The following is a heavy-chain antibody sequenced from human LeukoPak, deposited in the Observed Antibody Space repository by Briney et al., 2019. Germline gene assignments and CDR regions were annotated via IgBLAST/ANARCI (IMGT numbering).Heavy chain of an antibody. CDR3: ARVIYSNYPYNWFDP. J-gene: IGHJ5*02. CDR1: GYTFTSYG. Sequence: ASVKVSCKASGYTFTSYGISWVRQAPGQGLEWMGWISAYNGNTNYAQKLQGRLTMTTDTSTSTAYMELRSLRSDDTAVYYCARVIYSNYPYNWFDPWGQGTLVTVSS. V-gene: IGHV1-18*01. D-gene: IGHD4-11*01. CDR2: ISAYNGNT.